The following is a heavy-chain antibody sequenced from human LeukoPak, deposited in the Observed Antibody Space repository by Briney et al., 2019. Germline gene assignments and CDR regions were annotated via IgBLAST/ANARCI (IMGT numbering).Heavy chain of an antibody. CDR2: ISTSGTII. D-gene: IGHD4-17*01. V-gene: IGHV3-11*04. J-gene: IGHJ4*02. CDR1: GFTFSDYW. Sequence: GGSLRLSCAASGFTFSDYWMNWVRQAPGKGLEWVSYISTSGTIIYYADSVKGRFTISRHNAKRSLYLQMNSLRAEDTAVYYCARDLGGYGDYGTNFDYWGQGTLVTVSS. CDR3: ARDLGGYGDYGTNFDY.